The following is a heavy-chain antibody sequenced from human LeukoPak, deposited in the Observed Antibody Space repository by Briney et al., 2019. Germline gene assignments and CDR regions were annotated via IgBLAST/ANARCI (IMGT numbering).Heavy chain of an antibody. CDR2: ISAYNGNT. CDR3: ARRGSGSYYQRNWFDP. D-gene: IGHD1-26*01. V-gene: IGHV1-18*01. CDR1: GYTFTSYG. J-gene: IGHJ5*02. Sequence: AASVKVSCKASGYTFTSYGISWVRQAPGQGLEWMGWISAYNGNTNYAQKLQGRVTMTTDTSTSTAYMELRSLRSDDTAVYYCARRGSGSYYQRNWFDPWGQGTLVTVSS.